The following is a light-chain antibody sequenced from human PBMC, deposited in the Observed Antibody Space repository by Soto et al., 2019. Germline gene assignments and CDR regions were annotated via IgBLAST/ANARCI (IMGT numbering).Light chain of an antibody. J-gene: IGKJ4*01. V-gene: IGKV1-27*01. CDR1: QGISNY. CDR2: AAS. CDR3: QKYNSAPLT. Sequence: DIQMTQSPYSLSASVGDRVTITCRPSQGISNYLAWYQQKPGKVPKLLIYAASTLQSGVPSRFSGSGSGTDFTLTISSLQPEDVATYYCQKYNSAPLTFGGGIKVEIK.